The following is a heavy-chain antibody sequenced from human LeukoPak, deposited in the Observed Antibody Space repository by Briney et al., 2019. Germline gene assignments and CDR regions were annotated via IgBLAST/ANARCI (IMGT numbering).Heavy chain of an antibody. J-gene: IGHJ4*02. V-gene: IGHV1-69*13. D-gene: IGHD5-18*01. CDR3: ARARALQLWYFDY. CDR1: GGTFSSYA. Sequence: ASVKVSCKASGGTFSSYAISWVRQAPGQGLEWMGGIIPIFGTANYAQEFQGRVTITADESTSTAYMELSSLRSEDTAVYYCARARALQLWYFDYWGQGTLVTVSS. CDR2: IIPIFGTA.